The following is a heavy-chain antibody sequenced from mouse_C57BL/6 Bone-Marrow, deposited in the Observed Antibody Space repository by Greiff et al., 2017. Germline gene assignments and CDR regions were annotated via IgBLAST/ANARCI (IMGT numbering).Heavy chain of an antibody. J-gene: IGHJ2*01. CDR1: GYTFTSYW. V-gene: IGHV1-69*01. Sequence: QVQLQQPGAELVMPGASVKLSCKASGYTFTSYWMHWVKQRPGQGLEWIGEIDPSDSYTNYNQKFKGKSTLTVDKSSSTAYMQLSSLTSEDSAVYYGARERMTTVVLEPYFDYWGQGTTLTVSS. CDR3: ARERMTTVVLEPYFDY. D-gene: IGHD1-1*01. CDR2: IDPSDSYT.